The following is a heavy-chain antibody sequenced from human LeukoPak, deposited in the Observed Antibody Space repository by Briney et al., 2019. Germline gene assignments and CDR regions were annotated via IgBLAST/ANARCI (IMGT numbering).Heavy chain of an antibody. Sequence: GASVKVSCKASGYTFTSYGISWVRQAPGQGLEWMGWISAYNGNTNYAQKLQGRVTMTTDTSTSTAYMELRSLRSDDTAVYYCARQYDSYFYYYLDLWGTGTTVTVSS. CDR3: ARQYDSYFYYYLDL. D-gene: IGHD2-2*01. CDR2: ISAYNGNT. V-gene: IGHV1-18*01. CDR1: GYTFTSYG. J-gene: IGHJ6*03.